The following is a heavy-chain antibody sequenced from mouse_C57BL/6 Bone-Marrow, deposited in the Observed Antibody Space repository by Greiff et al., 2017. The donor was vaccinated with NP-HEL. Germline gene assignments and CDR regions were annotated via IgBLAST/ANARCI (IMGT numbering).Heavy chain of an antibody. CDR2: IDPSDSYN. Sequence: VQLQQSGAELVKPGASVKLSCKASGYTFTSYWMQWVKQRPGQGLEWIGEIDPSDSYNNYNQKFKGKATLTVDTSSSTAYMQLSSLTSEDSAVYYCARDPYYYGSSYEGYYAMDYWGQGTSVTVSS. D-gene: IGHD1-1*01. J-gene: IGHJ4*01. CDR3: ARDPYYYGSSYEGYYAMDY. V-gene: IGHV1-50*01. CDR1: GYTFTSYW.